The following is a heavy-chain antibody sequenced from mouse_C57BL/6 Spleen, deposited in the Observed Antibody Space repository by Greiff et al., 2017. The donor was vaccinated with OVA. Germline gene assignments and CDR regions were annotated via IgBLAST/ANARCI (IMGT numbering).Heavy chain of an antibody. V-gene: IGHV1-55*01. Sequence: QVQLQQPGAELVKPGASVKMSCKASGYTFTSYWITWVKQRPGQGLEWIGDIYPGSGSTNYNEKFKSKATLTVDTSSSTAYMQLSSLTSEDSAVYYCARGIYDGRYFDYWGQGTTLTVSS. J-gene: IGHJ2*01. CDR1: GYTFTSYW. D-gene: IGHD2-3*01. CDR2: IYPGSGST. CDR3: ARGIYDGRYFDY.